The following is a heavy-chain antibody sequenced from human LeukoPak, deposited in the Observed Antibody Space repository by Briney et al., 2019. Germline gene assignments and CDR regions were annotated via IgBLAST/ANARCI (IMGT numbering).Heavy chain of an antibody. J-gene: IGHJ3*02. CDR3: ARRTRMYYYDSSGQNAAFDI. Sequence: SQMLPLSCAVSVSSISSAVDCFSWIREPARECLEWIGCIYHSGSTNSNPSLKSRVTISAARSKTQSPLKLSSVTAADTAVYYSARRTRMYYYDSSGQNAAFDISGQGTMVTASS. V-gene: IGHV4-30-2*01. D-gene: IGHD3-22*01. CDR2: IYHSGST. CDR1: VSSISSAVDC.